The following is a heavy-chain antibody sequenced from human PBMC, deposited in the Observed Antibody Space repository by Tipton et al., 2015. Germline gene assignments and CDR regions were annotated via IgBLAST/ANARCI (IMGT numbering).Heavy chain of an antibody. CDR3: ARFSYGDYGWFDI. D-gene: IGHD4-17*01. CDR1: GFTFRSSW. J-gene: IGHJ3*02. CDR2: MNTDGTNI. V-gene: IGHV3-74*01. Sequence: SLRLSCAASGFTFRSSWMAWVRQVPGKGLLWVSLMNTDGTNIDHADSVKGRFIISRDNAKNTLYLEMNSLRVEDTAVYYCARFSYGDYGWFDIWVQGTMVTVSS.